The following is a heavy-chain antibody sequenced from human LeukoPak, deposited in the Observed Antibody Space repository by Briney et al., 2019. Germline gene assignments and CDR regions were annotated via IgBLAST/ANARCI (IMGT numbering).Heavy chain of an antibody. Sequence: PGGSLRLSCAASGFIFSSYAMSWVRQAPGQGLEWVSGMSGNGGTTYYADSVKGRFTISRDNSKNTLYLQMNNLGVEDTAVYYCARRDYYDSSGYSPLFDYWGQGTLVTVSS. CDR3: ARRDYYDSSGYSPLFDY. V-gene: IGHV3-23*01. CDR2: MSGNGGTT. D-gene: IGHD3-22*01. CDR1: GFIFSSYA. J-gene: IGHJ4*02.